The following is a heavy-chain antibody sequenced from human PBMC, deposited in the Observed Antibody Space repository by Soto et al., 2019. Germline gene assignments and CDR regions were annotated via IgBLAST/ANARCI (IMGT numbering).Heavy chain of an antibody. V-gene: IGHV4-4*02. D-gene: IGHD3-10*01. CDR1: GASISSSNW. J-gene: IGHJ4*02. CDR3: ARDYYGSGSLIDS. CDR2: IYHSGNT. Sequence: SETLSLTCVVSGASISSSNWCSWVRQPPGKGLEWIGEIYHSGNTNYNPSLKSRITISVDKSKNQLSLKLSSVTAADTAMYYCARDYYGSGSLIDSWGQGTLVT.